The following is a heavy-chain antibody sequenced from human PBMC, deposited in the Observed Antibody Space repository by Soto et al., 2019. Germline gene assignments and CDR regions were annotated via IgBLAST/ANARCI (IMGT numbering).Heavy chain of an antibody. Sequence: APAKPSWKAPRYTFTSYYMHWARHSPKQGLEWMGIINPSGGSTSYAQKFQGRVTMTRDTSTSTVYMELSSLRSEDTAVYYCARVNSITMVRGSLDAFDIWGQGTMVTVSS. J-gene: IGHJ3*02. CDR2: INPSGGST. D-gene: IGHD3-10*01. V-gene: IGHV1-46*01. CDR1: RYTFTSYY. CDR3: ARVNSITMVRGSLDAFDI.